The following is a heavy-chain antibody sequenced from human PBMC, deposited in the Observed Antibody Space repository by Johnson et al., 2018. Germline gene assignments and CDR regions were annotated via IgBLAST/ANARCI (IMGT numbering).Heavy chain of an antibody. CDR1: GGTFSSNA. D-gene: IGHD1-7*01. CDR3: ARVGGTPQGRDFDC. V-gene: IGHV1-69*01. CDR2: IIPTLRTS. J-gene: IGHJ4*02. Sequence: QVQLVQSGAEVKKPGSSVKVSCKASGGTFSSNAISWVRQAPGQGLEWMGGIIPTLRTSHYAQKFQGRVTITADESTSTAYMERGSLRSEDTAVYYCARVGGTPQGRDFDCWGQGTLVAVSS.